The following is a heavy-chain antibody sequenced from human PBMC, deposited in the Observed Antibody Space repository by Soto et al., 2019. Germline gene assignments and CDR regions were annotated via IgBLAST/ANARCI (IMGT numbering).Heavy chain of an antibody. CDR3: TAAYSYSSSIYFDH. CDR2: IKSKADGGTI. V-gene: IGHV3-15*01. D-gene: IGHD6-19*01. Sequence: EVQLVESGGGLVKPGGSLRLSCAASGFTFSKAWMTWVRQAPGKGLEWIGRIKSKADGGTIDYAAPVEGRFSISRDDSENSLYLQMNSLKTEDTAVYSCTAAYSYSSSIYFDHWGQGALVTVSS. J-gene: IGHJ4*02. CDR1: GFTFSKAW.